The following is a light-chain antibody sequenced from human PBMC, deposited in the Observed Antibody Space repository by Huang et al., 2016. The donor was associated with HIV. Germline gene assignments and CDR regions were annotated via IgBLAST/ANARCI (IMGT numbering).Light chain of an antibody. V-gene: IGKV1-27*01. CDR1: QGIGTY. CDR2: AAS. CDR3: QKYNNVPRT. Sequence: DIQMTQSPSSLSASIGDRITISCRASQGIGTYLAWYQHKPGKVPNLLIYAASTLQSGVPSRFSGSGSRTNFTLTIGSLQPEDVASYYCQKYNNVPRTFGHGTKVEIK. J-gene: IGKJ1*01.